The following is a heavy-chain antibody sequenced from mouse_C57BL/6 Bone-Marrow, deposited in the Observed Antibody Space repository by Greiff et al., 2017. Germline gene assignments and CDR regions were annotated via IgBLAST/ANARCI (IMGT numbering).Heavy chain of an antibody. Sequence: EVQLQQSGPELVKPGASVKIPCKASGYTFTDYNMDWVKQSHGKSLEWIGDINPNNGGTIYNQKFKGKATLTVDKSSSTAYMELRSLTSEDTAVYYCAIAAGGPHYYAMDYWGQGTSVTVSS. CDR1: GYTFTDYN. CDR3: AIAAGGPHYYAMDY. D-gene: IGHD3-3*01. V-gene: IGHV1-18*01. J-gene: IGHJ4*01. CDR2: INPNNGGT.